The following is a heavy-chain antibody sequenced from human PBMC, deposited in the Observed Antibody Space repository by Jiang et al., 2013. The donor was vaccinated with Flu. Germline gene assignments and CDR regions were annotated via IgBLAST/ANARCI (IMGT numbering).Heavy chain of an antibody. CDR1: GYTFTGHY. D-gene: IGHD6-19*01. CDR3: ARGSKPGYSSSWVDL. Sequence: QLVESGAEVKKPGASVKVSCKASGYTFTGHYIYWVRQAPGQGLEWMGWINPNSGGTNYAQKFQGRVTMTRDTSITTVYMELSSLIFDDTAVYYCARGSKPGYSSSWVDLWGQGSAGHRLL. CDR2: INPNSGGT. V-gene: IGHV1-2*02. J-gene: IGHJ5*02.